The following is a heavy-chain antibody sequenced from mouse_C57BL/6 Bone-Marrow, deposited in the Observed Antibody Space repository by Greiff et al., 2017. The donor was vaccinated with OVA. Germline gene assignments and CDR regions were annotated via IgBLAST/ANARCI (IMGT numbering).Heavy chain of an antibody. Sequence: EVQLQQSGPELVKPGASVKISCKASGYTFTDYYMNWVKQSHGKSLEWIGDINPNNGGTSYNQKFKGKATLTVDQSSSTAYMELRSLTSEDSAVYYCARLDYGRFYAMDYWGQGTSVTVSS. CDR1: GYTFTDYY. D-gene: IGHD1-1*01. V-gene: IGHV1-26*01. J-gene: IGHJ4*01. CDR2: INPNNGGT. CDR3: ARLDYGRFYAMDY.